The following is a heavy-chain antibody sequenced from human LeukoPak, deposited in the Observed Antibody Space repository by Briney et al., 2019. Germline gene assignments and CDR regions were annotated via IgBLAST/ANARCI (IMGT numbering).Heavy chain of an antibody. CDR2: MNSDGSST. Sequence: GGSLRLSCAASGFTFSSYWMHWVRQAPGKGLVWVSRMNSDGSSTSYADSVKGRFTISRDNAKNTLYLQMNSLRAEDTAVYYCARMGITIFGVARNWFDHWGQGTLVTVSS. CDR1: GFTFSSYW. CDR3: ARMGITIFGVARNWFDH. D-gene: IGHD3-3*01. V-gene: IGHV3-74*01. J-gene: IGHJ5*02.